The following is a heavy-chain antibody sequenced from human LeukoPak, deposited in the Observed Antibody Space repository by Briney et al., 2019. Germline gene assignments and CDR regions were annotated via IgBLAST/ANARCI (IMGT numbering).Heavy chain of an antibody. D-gene: IGHD6-6*01. CDR2: IYSSGST. Sequence: SQTLSLTCTVSGGSISSGSYYWSWIRQPAGKGLEWIGRIYSSGSTDYNPSLKRRVTISVDTSKNQFSLRLSSVTAADTAVYYCARVEYSSSRGDYYYYMDVWGKGTTVTVS. V-gene: IGHV4-61*02. J-gene: IGHJ6*03. CDR3: ARVEYSSSRGDYYYYMDV. CDR1: GGSISSGSYY.